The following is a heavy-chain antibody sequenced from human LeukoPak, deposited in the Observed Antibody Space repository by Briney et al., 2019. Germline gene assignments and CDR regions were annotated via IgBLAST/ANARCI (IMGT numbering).Heavy chain of an antibody. D-gene: IGHD3-3*01. J-gene: IGHJ3*02. CDR3: ARDRASITIFGVVIRGDAFDI. Sequence: ASVKVSCKASGGTFSSYAISWVRQAPGQGLEWMGGIIPIFGTANYAQKFQGRVTITTDESTSTAYMELSSLRSEDTAVYYCARDRASITIFGVVIRGDAFDIWGQGTMVTVSS. V-gene: IGHV1-69*05. CDR1: GGTFSSYA. CDR2: IIPIFGTA.